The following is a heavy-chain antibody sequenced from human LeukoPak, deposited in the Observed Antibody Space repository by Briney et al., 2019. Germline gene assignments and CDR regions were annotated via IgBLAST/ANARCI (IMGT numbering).Heavy chain of an antibody. D-gene: IGHD2-8*01. Sequence: SETLSLTCTVSGASITGTTYYWDWIRQPPGKGLEWIGSVSYSRNTYNPSFKSRATISVDTSKNQFSLKLNSVTAADTAVYFCARRRGPSCTLCYVDFWGQGTLVTVSS. CDR1: GASITGTTYY. CDR2: VSYSRNT. CDR3: ARRRGPSCTLCYVDF. J-gene: IGHJ4*02. V-gene: IGHV4-39*01.